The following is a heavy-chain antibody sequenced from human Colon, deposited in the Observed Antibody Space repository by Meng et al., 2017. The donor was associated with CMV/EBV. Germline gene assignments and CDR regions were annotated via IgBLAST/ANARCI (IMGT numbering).Heavy chain of an antibody. V-gene: IGHV3-11*05. D-gene: IGHD3-10*01. CDR3: ARVGGSGSYNFDY. CDR1: GFTFSDYY. J-gene: IGHJ4*02. CDR2: ISSTSSYI. Sequence: GPLVKSGADLVRPGGSLRLSFAASGFTFSDYYMSWIREAPGKGLEWVSYISSTSSYINYADSVKGRFTISRDNAKNSLYLQMNSLRAEDTAVYYCARVGGSGSYNFDYWGQGTLVTVSS.